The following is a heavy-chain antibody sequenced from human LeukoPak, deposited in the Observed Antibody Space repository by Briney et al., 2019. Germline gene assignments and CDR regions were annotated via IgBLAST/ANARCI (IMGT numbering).Heavy chain of an antibody. CDR2: INPNSGGT. D-gene: IGHD3-10*01. V-gene: IGHV1-2*04. J-gene: IGHJ5*02. CDR3: ARSPAITMVRANWFDP. CDR1: GYTFTGYY. Sequence: ASVKVSCKASGYTFTGYYMHWVRQAPGQGLEWMGWINPNSGGTNYAQKFQGWVTMTRDTSISTAYMELSRLRSDDTAVYYCARSPAITMVRANWFDPRGQGTLVTVSS.